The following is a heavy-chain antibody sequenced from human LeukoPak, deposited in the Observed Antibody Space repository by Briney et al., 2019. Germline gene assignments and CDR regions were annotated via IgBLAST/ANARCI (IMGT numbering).Heavy chain of an antibody. CDR1: GFTFSSYG. CDR2: ISYDGSNK. CDR3: AKDRDSSYSDY. J-gene: IGHJ4*02. D-gene: IGHD6-19*01. Sequence: PGGSLRLSCAASGFTFSSYGMHWVRQAPGKGLEWAAVISYDGSNKYYADSVKGRFTISRDNSKNTLYLQMNSLRAEDTAVYYCAKDRDSSYSDYWGQGTLVTVSS. V-gene: IGHV3-30*18.